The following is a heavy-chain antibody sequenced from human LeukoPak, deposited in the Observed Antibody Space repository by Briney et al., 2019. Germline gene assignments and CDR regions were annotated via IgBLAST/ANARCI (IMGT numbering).Heavy chain of an antibody. CDR2: ISYDGSNK. J-gene: IGHJ3*02. Sequence: TGGSLRLSCAASGFTFSSYAMHWVRQAPGKGLEWVAVISYDGSNKYYADSVKGRFTISRDNAKNSLYLQVNSLRADDTAVYYCTRDLGVDAFDIWGQGTMVTVSS. CDR3: TRDLGVDAFDI. CDR1: GFTFSSYA. V-gene: IGHV3-30-3*01.